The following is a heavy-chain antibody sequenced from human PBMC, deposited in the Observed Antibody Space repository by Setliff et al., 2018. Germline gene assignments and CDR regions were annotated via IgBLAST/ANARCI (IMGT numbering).Heavy chain of an antibody. CDR3: ARHVGSRSRGYNYYYYYMDV. CDR2: VYYTGDP. J-gene: IGHJ6*03. D-gene: IGHD3-10*01. CDR1: GGSIRSSYYY. V-gene: IGHV4-39*01. Sequence: SETLSLTCTVSGGSIRSSYYYWGWIRQPPGKGLEWIGSVYYTGDPYYNPSLKSRVTMSVDTSRNQFSLQLISVTAADTAVYYCARHVGSRSRGYNYYYYYMDVWGKGTTVTVSS.